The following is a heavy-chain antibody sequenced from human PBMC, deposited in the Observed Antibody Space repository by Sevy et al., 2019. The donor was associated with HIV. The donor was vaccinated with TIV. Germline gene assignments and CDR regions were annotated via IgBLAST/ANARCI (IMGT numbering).Heavy chain of an antibody. V-gene: IGHV3-23*01. D-gene: IGHD3-10*01. CDR1: GFTFTSYA. CDR2: ISGSGGRT. Sequence: GGSLRLSCAASGFTFTSYAMSWVRQAPGKGLEWVSAISGSGGRTYYADSVKGRFTISRDNSKNKLNLKMNSLRAEDTAIYYCAKPTSYVYGSSSDPLPSSRNDYWGQGTLVTVSS. J-gene: IGHJ4*02. CDR3: AKPTSYVYGSSSDPLPSSRNDY.